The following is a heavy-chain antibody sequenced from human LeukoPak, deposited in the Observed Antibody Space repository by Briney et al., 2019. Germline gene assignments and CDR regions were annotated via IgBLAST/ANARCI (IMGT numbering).Heavy chain of an antibody. V-gene: IGHV3-48*03. Sequence: PGGSLRLSCAASGFTFSTYEMNWVRQAPGKGLEWVSYISSSGSSIYYADSVKGRFTISRDNAKNSLYLRMNSLRAEDTAVYYCARDRVNWNDGFDPWGQGTLVTVSS. CDR1: GFTFSTYE. J-gene: IGHJ5*02. D-gene: IGHD1-20*01. CDR2: ISSSGSSI. CDR3: ARDRVNWNDGFDP.